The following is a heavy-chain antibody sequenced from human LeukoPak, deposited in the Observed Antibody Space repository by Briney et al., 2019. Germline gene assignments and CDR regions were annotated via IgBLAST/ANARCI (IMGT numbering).Heavy chain of an antibody. Sequence: PSETLSLSCTVSGDSISSYDWSWIRQPPGKGLEWIGYIYYSGSTNYNPSPKSRVTISVDTSKNQFSLKLSSVTAADTAVYYCARQGPDAFFDYWGQGTLVTVSS. V-gene: IGHV4-59*08. CDR2: IYYSGST. CDR1: GDSISSYD. J-gene: IGHJ4*02. CDR3: ARQGPDAFFDY.